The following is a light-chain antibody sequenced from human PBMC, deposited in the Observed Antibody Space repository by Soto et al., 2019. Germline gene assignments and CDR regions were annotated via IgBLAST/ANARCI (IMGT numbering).Light chain of an antibody. CDR2: GAS. CDR1: QSISSY. Sequence: DIQMTQSPSSLSASVGDRVTITCRASQSISSYLNWYQQKPGKAPKLLIYGASSLQSGAPSRFSGSGSGTDFTPIISSLQPEDFATYYCQQSYTTPHFGQGTKLEIK. J-gene: IGKJ2*01. V-gene: IGKV1-39*01. CDR3: QQSYTTPH.